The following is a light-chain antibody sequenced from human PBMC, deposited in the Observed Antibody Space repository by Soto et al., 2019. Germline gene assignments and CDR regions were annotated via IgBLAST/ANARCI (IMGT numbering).Light chain of an antibody. J-gene: IGLJ3*02. V-gene: IGLV4-69*01. Sequence: VVTQSPSASASLGASVKLTCTLSSGHSSYAIAWHQQQPEKGPRYLMKLNSDGSHSKGDGIPDRFSGSSSGAERYLTISSLQSEDEADYYCQTWGTGIGVFGGGTKLTVL. CDR3: QTWGTGIGV. CDR2: LNSDGSH. CDR1: SGHSSYA.